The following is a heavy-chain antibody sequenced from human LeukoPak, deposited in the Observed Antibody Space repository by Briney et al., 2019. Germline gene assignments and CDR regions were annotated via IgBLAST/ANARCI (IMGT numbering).Heavy chain of an antibody. V-gene: IGHV5-51*01. CDR3: ARRDPFYSKGDFDY. J-gene: IGHJ4*02. CDR1: GYSFTSYW. CDR2: IYPGDSDT. D-gene: IGHD4-11*01. Sequence: GESLKISCKGSGYSFTSYWIGWVRQMPGKGLEWMGVIYPGDSDTRYSPSFQGQVTISADRSISTAYLQWSSLKASDTAMYYCARRDPFYSKGDFDYWGQGTLVTVSS.